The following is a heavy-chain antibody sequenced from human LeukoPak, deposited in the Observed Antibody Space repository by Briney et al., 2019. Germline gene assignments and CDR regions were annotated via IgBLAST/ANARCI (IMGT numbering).Heavy chain of an antibody. Sequence: GESLKISCKGSGYRFTNYWIGWVRQMPGKGLEWMRIIYPGDSETRYSPSFQGQVTISADKSISTAYLQWSSLKASDTAMYYCARGNYYDSSGYYYFDYWGQGTLVTVSS. D-gene: IGHD3-22*01. J-gene: IGHJ4*02. CDR2: IYPGDSET. V-gene: IGHV5-51*01. CDR3: ARGNYYDSSGYYYFDY. CDR1: GYRFTNYW.